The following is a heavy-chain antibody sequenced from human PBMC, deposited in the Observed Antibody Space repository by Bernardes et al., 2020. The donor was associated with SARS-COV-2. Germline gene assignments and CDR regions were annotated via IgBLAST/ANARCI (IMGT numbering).Heavy chain of an antibody. CDR1: GGSLSSGLYY. CDR2: MYTSGST. D-gene: IGHD4-17*01. Sequence: TVPLTCTVSGGSLSSGLYYWSWIRDPAGKGLEWIGRMYTSGSTNYNPPLKSRVTLSVDTSKKHFALKLSTVTAADTAVYYCSRDNGAFDYWGQETLVTVSS. CDR3: SRDNGAFDY. J-gene: IGHJ4*02. V-gene: IGHV4-61*02.